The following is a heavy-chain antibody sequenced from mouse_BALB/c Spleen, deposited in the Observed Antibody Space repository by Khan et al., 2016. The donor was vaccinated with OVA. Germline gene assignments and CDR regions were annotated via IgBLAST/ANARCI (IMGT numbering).Heavy chain of an antibody. CDR1: GFSLTNYG. V-gene: IGHV2-9*02. D-gene: IGHD1-1*01. J-gene: IGHJ3*01. Sequence: QVQLQQSGPGLVAPSQNLSLTCTVSGFSLTNYGVHWILQPPGKGLVWLGVFWAGGSTNYNSPLMSRLSFIKGNSKSQVFLKINRLQTDDTAMYFCARPYYGSAWFAYWGQGTLVTVSA. CDR3: ARPYYGSAWFAY. CDR2: FWAGGST.